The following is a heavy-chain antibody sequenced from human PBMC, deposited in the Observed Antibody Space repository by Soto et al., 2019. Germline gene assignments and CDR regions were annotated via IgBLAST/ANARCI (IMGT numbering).Heavy chain of an antibody. V-gene: IGHV1-69*01. CDR1: GGTFSSYA. D-gene: IGHD3-10*01. J-gene: IGHJ5*02. CDR2: IIPIFGTA. Sequence: QVQLVQSGAEVKKPGSSVKVSCKASGGTFSSYAISWVRQAPGQGLEWMGGIIPIFGTANYAQKFQGRVTITADESTSKAYMELSGLRSEDTALYYGAREIGAGASGNWFDPWGQGTLVTVSS. CDR3: AREIGAGASGNWFDP.